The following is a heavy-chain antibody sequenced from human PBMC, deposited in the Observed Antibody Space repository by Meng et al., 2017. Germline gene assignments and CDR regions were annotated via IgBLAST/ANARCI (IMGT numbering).Heavy chain of an antibody. D-gene: IGHD1-1*01. Sequence: QVHLQEVGPVLLKSSETLSLTCTVSGGSISSYYWSWIRQPPGKGLEWIGYIYYSGSTNYNPSLKSRVTISVDTSKNQFSLKLSSVTAADTAVYYCAGEFRGTFYFDYWGQGSLVTVSS. CDR3: AGEFRGTFYFDY. CDR2: IYYSGST. V-gene: IGHV4-59*01. J-gene: IGHJ4*02. CDR1: GGSISSYY.